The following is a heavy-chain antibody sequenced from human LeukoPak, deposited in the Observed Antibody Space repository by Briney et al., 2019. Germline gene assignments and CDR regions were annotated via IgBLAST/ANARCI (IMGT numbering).Heavy chain of an antibody. J-gene: IGHJ4*02. D-gene: IGHD6-13*01. V-gene: IGHV4-59*01. CDR1: GGSISSYY. Sequence: SETLSLTCTVSGGSISSYYWSWIRQPPGKGLEWIGYIYYSGSTYYNPSLKSRVTISVDTSKNQFSLKLSSVTAADTAVYYCARVKAAAGTPIDFDYWGQGTLVTVSS. CDR2: IYYSGST. CDR3: ARVKAAAGTPIDFDY.